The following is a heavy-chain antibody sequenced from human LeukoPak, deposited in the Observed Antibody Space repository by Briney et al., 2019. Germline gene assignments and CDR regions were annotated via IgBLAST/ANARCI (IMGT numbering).Heavy chain of an antibody. D-gene: IGHD2-15*01. J-gene: IGHJ4*02. CDR1: GSTVSSNY. CDR2: IYSGGST. V-gene: IGHV3-53*01. Sequence: GGSLRLSCAASGSTVSSNYMSWVRQAPGKGLEWVSVIYSGGSTYYADSVKGRFTISRDNSKNTLYLQMNSLRAEDTAVYYCAGRLGYCSGGSCYPPHYFDYWGQGTLVTVSS. CDR3: AGRLGYCSGGSCYPPHYFDY.